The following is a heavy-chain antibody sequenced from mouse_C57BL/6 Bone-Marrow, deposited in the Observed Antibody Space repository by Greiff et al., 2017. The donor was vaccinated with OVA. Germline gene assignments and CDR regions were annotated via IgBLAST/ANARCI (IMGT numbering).Heavy chain of an antibody. V-gene: IGHV1-19*01. D-gene: IGHD6-1*01. CDR2: INPYNGGT. J-gene: IGHJ2*01. CDR3: AREEASLYCFDY. CDR1: GYTFTDYY. Sequence: VQLQQSGPVLVKPGASVKMSCKASGYTFTDYYMNWVKQSHGKSLEWIGVINPYNGGTSYNQKFKGKATLTVDKSSSTAYMELNSLTSEDSAVYYCAREEASLYCFDYWGQGTTLTVSS.